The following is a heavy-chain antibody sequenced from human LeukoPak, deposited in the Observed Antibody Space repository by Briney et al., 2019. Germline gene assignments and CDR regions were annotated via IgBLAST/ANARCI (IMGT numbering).Heavy chain of an antibody. CDR2: IYYSGST. V-gene: IGHV4-31*03. Sequence: NPSETLSLTCTVSGGSISSGGYYWSWIRQHPGKGLEWIGYIYYSGSTYYNPSLKSRVTISVDTSKNQFSLKLSSVIAADTAVYYCARGTYDYYFDYWGQGTLVTVSS. J-gene: IGHJ4*02. D-gene: IGHD3-22*01. CDR1: GGSISSGGYY. CDR3: ARGTYDYYFDY.